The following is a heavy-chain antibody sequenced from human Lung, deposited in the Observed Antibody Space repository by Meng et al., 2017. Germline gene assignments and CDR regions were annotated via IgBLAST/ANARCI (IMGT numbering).Heavy chain of an antibody. CDR1: GDSMSSSAYY. Sequence: QVPLQESGPGLVKPSQTLSLTCTVTGDSMSSSAYYWSWLRQLPGKGLEWIGYISYSGSTYYSPSLKSRVSISVDTSKKYFSLRLTSVTAADTAVYYCARGDTSKEFDYWGQGTLVTVSS. D-gene: IGHD5-18*01. CDR2: ISYSGST. V-gene: IGHV4-30-4*01. CDR3: ARGDTSKEFDY. J-gene: IGHJ4*02.